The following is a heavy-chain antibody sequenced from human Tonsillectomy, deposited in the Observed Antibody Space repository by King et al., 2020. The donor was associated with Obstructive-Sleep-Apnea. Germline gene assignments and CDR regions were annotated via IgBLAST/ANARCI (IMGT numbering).Heavy chain of an antibody. CDR2: ISGSGGST. CDR1: GFTFSSYA. Sequence: VQLVESGGGLVQPGGSLRLSCAASGFTFSSYAMSWVRQAPGKGLEWVSAISGSGGSTYYADSVKGWFTISRDNSKNTLYLQMNSLRAEDTAVYYCASRDIVVVVAAKDLGGGHDAFDIWGQGTMVTVSS. J-gene: IGHJ3*02. V-gene: IGHV3-23*04. CDR3: ASRDIVVVVAAKDLGGGHDAFDI. D-gene: IGHD2-15*01.